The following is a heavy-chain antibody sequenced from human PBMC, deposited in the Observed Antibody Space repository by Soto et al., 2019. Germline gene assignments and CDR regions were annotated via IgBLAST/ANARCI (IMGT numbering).Heavy chain of an antibody. CDR3: ARGEYVGYCSGGSCYSIINWFDP. V-gene: IGHV1-3*01. CDR1: GYTFTSYA. D-gene: IGHD2-15*01. Sequence: ASVKVSCKASGYTFTSYAMHWVRQAPGQRLEWMGWINAGNGNTKYSQKFQGRVTITRDTSASTAYMELSSLRSEDTAVYYCARGEYVGYCSGGSCYSIINWFDPWGQGNMVTV. CDR2: INAGNGNT. J-gene: IGHJ5*02.